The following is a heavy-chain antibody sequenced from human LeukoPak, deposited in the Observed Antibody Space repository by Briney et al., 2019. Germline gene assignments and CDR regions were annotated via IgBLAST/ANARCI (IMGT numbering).Heavy chain of an antibody. CDR3: AATKGKIIAAFDY. D-gene: IGHD6-13*01. J-gene: IGHJ4*02. CDR1: GFTFTSSA. Sequence: SVKVSCKASGFTFTSSAVQWVRQARGQRLEWIGWIVVGSGNTNYAQKFQGRVTITRDMSTSTAYMELSSLRSEDTAVYYCAATKGKIIAAFDYWGQGTLVTVSS. V-gene: IGHV1-58*01. CDR2: IVVGSGNT.